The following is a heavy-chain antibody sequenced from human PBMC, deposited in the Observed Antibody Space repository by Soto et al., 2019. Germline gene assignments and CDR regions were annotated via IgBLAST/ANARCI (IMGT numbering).Heavy chain of an antibody. CDR1: GFTFSNYH. D-gene: IGHD3-10*01. J-gene: IGHJ4*02. CDR2: ISNSGTI. V-gene: IGHV3-48*02. Sequence: EVRPVESGGGLVQPGGSLRLSCAASGFTFSNYHMNWVRQAPGKGLEWISYISNSGTIYYADSVKGRFSISRDDAKNSLYLQMNSLRDEDTAVYYCARDGEGGGWRHVYWGQGTLVTVSS. CDR3: ARDGEGGGWRHVY.